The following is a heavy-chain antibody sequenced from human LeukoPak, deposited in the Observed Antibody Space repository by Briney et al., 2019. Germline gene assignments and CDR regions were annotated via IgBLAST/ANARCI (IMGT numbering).Heavy chain of an antibody. V-gene: IGHV4-30-2*01. CDR2: IYHSGST. D-gene: IGHD5-18*01. CDR1: GGSISSGGYY. J-gene: IGHJ4*02. Sequence: PSQTLSLTCTVSGGSISSGGYYWSWIRQPPGKGLEWIGYIYHSGSTYYNPSLKSRVTISVDRSKNQFSLKLSSVTAADTAVYYCARVPSVLYSYGSSFGYWGQGTLVTVSS. CDR3: ARVPSVLYSYGSSFGY.